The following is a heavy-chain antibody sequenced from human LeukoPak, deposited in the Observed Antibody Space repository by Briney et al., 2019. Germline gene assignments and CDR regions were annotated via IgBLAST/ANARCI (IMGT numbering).Heavy chain of an antibody. CDR1: GFTFSSYE. V-gene: IGHV3-48*03. D-gene: IGHD1-26*01. CDR3: ARDPGGGTFDY. CDR2: ISSSGSTI. Sequence: GGSLRRSCAASGFTFSSYEMNWVRQAPGKGLEWVSYISSSGSTIYYADSVKGRFTISRDNAKNSLYLQMNSLRAEDTAVYYCARDPGGGTFDYWGQGTLVTVSS. J-gene: IGHJ4*02.